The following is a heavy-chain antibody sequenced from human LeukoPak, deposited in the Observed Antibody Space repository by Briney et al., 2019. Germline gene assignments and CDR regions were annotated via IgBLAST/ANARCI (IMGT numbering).Heavy chain of an antibody. CDR1: GGSISSGDYY. CDR2: IYYSGST. CDR3: ARVPRYCSSTSCYLVWFDP. V-gene: IGHV4-30-4*08. D-gene: IGHD2-2*01. J-gene: IGHJ5*02. Sequence: SETLSLTCTVSGGSISSGDYYWSWIRQPPGKGLEWIGYIYYSGSTYYNPSLKSRVTISVDTSKNQFSLKLSSATAADTAVYYCARVPRYCSSTSCYLVWFDPWGQGTLATVSS.